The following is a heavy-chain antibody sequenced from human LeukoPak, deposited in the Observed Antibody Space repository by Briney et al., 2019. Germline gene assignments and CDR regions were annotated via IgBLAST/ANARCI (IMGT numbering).Heavy chain of an antibody. J-gene: IGHJ4*02. CDR2: IRYDGNNK. Sequence: GGSLRLSCAASGFTFSSYGMHWVRQAPGKGLEWVAFIRYDGNNKYYADSVKGRFTIPRDNSKNTLYLQVNGLRVEDTAVYYCATLEYCSSADCYPGSYFDYWGQGTLVTVSS. CDR3: ATLEYCSSADCYPGSYFDY. V-gene: IGHV3-30*02. D-gene: IGHD2-2*01. CDR1: GFTFSSYG.